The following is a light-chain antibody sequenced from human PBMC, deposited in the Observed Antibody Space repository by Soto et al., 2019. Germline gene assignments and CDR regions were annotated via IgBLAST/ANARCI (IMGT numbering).Light chain of an antibody. CDR3: ASYGGTYVV. Sequence: QAVVTQPPSASGSPGQSVTISCTGTSSDIGTYNYVSWFQQNPGKAPKLMIYEVTKRPSGVPDRFSGSKSGNTASLTVSGLQAEDEADYYCASYGGTYVVFVGGTQLTVL. CDR1: SSDIGTYNY. J-gene: IGLJ2*01. V-gene: IGLV2-8*01. CDR2: EVT.